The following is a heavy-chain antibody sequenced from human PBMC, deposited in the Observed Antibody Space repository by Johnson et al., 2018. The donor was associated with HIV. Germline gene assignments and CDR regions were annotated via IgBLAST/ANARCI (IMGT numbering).Heavy chain of an antibody. D-gene: IGHD3-10*01. CDR2: ISSSGSGGST. CDR3: AEVRSGAGGAFDI. V-gene: IGHV3-11*01. Sequence: QVQLVESGGGVVQPGGSLRLSCAASGFTFSDYYMSWIRQAPGKGLEWVSYISSSGSGGSTYYADSVQGRFTISRDNYKTTLYLQMNSLRAEDTAVYYWAEVRSGAGGAFDIWGQGTMVTVSS. CDR1: GFTFSDYY. J-gene: IGHJ3*02.